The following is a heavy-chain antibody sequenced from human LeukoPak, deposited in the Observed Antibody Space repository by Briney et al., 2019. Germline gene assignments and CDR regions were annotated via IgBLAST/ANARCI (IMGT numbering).Heavy chain of an antibody. J-gene: IGHJ2*01. CDR2: INHSGST. CDR3: ARGGGYFGHLTTVPLKGPRYFDL. D-gene: IGHD4-17*01. CDR1: GGSISSYY. Sequence: SETLSLTCTVSGGSISSYYWSWIRQPPGKGLEWIGEINHSGSTNYNPSLKSRVTISVDTSKNQFSLKLSSVTAADTAVYYCARGGGYFGHLTTVPLKGPRYFDLWGRGTLVTVSS. V-gene: IGHV4-34*01.